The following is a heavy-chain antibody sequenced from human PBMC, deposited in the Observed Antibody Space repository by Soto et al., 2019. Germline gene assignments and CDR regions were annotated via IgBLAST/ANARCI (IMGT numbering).Heavy chain of an antibody. J-gene: IGHJ4*02. V-gene: IGHV4-59*01. D-gene: IGHD6-6*01. Sequence: SETLSLTCTVSCGSINDFYWSWLRQPPWKGLEWIGYIYYSGRTDYNPSLKGRVTISVDTPKNQFSLKLRSVTAADTAVYYCARVGGVAARTFDYWGQGNLVTVSS. CDR3: ARVGGVAARTFDY. CDR1: CGSINDFY. CDR2: IYYSGRT.